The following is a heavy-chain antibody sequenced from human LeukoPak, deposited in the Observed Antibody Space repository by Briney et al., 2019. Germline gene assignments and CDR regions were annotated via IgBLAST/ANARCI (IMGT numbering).Heavy chain of an antibody. V-gene: IGHV1-46*01. J-gene: IGHJ6*02. CDR3: ARVLTIPYGMDV. D-gene: IGHD2/OR15-2a*01. Sequence: GASVKVSCKASGYTFTSYYMHWVRQAPAQGLEWMGIINPSGGSTSYAQKFQGRATMTRDTSTSAVYMELSSLRSEGTVVYYCARVLTIPYGMDVWGQGTTVTVSS. CDR1: GYTFTSYY. CDR2: INPSGGST.